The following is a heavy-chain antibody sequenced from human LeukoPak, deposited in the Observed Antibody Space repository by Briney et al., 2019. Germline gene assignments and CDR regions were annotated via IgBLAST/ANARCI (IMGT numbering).Heavy chain of an antibody. Sequence: GASVKVSCKASGYTFTSYGISWVRQAPGQGLEWMGWISAYNGNTNYAQKLQGRVTMTTDTSTSTVYMELRSLRSDDTAVYYCARVVAVGATNWFDPWGQGTLVTVSS. V-gene: IGHV1-18*01. CDR1: GYTFTSYG. CDR2: ISAYNGNT. CDR3: ARVVAVGATNWFDP. D-gene: IGHD2-15*01. J-gene: IGHJ5*02.